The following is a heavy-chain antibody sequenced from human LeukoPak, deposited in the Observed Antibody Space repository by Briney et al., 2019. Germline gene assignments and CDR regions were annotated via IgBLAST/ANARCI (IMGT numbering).Heavy chain of an antibody. CDR3: ARELRLGFGELYHYGMDV. V-gene: IGHV1-46*01. CDR2: INPSGGST. J-gene: IGHJ6*02. D-gene: IGHD3-10*01. Sequence: ASVNLSCKASGYTFTSYDMHWVRQHPGQGLEWMGIINPSGGSTSYAQKFQGRVTMTRDKSTSTVYMELSSLGSEDSAVYYCARELRLGFGELYHYGMDVWGQGTTVTVSS. CDR1: GYTFTSYD.